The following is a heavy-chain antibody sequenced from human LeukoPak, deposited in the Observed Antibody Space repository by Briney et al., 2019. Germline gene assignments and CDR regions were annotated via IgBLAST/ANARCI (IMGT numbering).Heavy chain of an antibody. CDR3: ARVFGGHEIGF. D-gene: IGHD5-12*01. Sequence: ASVKVSCKASGYTFTRYDINWVRQATGQGLEWMGWMNPNSGNTGFAQKFQGRVAVTRNTTIDTAYMELSGLGSEDTAVYYCARVFGGHEIGFWGQGTLVTVSS. J-gene: IGHJ4*02. CDR1: GYTFTRYD. CDR2: MNPNSGNT. V-gene: IGHV1-8*01.